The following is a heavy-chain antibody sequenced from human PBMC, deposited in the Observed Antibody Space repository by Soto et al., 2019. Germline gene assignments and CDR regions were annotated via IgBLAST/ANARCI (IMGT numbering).Heavy chain of an antibody. CDR1: GFIFSGSA. V-gene: IGHV3-73*01. Sequence: EVQLVESGGGLVQPGGSLKLSCAASGFIFSGSAVHWVRQASGKGLEWVGRILSKAGNYATAYPASMNGRFTISRDDSEHTAFLQMNSLKTEYTAVYYCISGGSPYDYDYWGQVTLVAVSS. CDR2: ILSKAGNYAT. J-gene: IGHJ4*02. CDR3: ISGGSPYDYDY. D-gene: IGHD4-17*01.